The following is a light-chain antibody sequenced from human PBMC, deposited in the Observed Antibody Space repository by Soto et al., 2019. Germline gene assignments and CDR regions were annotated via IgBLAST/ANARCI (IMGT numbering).Light chain of an antibody. CDR1: QSVSSSY. J-gene: IGKJ1*01. CDR3: QQYGSSGT. V-gene: IGKV3-20*01. Sequence: EIVLTQSPGTLSLSXGARAHLSCRASQSVSSSYLAWYQQKPGQAPRLLIYDTSTRATGIPARFSGSGSGTDFTLTISRLEPEDFAVYYCQQYGSSGTFGQGTKVDIK. CDR2: DTS.